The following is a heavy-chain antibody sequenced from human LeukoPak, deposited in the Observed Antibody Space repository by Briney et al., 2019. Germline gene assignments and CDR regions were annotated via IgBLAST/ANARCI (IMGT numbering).Heavy chain of an antibody. J-gene: IGHJ5*01. CDR2: IYSGNTI. V-gene: IGHV3-66*01. D-gene: IGHD3/OR15-3a*01. CDR3: ATIGTGDYRDDS. CDR1: GFSVSNNY. Sequence: GGSLRLSCVVSGFSVSNNYVSWVRQAPGKGLEWVSVIYSGNTIKYADSVKGRFTISRDNSKNTVYLQMSSLRAEDTALYYCATIGTGDYRDDSWGQGTLVTVTS.